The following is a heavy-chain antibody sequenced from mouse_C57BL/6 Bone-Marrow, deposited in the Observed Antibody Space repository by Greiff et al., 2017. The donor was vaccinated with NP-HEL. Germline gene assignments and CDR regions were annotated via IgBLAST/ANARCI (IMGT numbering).Heavy chain of an antibody. CDR3: ARLVTTDYFDD. CDR1: EYEFPSHD. D-gene: IGHD2-2*01. CDR2: INSDGGST. J-gene: IGHJ2*01. Sequence: EVMLVESGGGLVQPGESLKLSCESNEYEFPSHDLSWVRKTPETRLELVAAINSDGGSTYYPDTMERRFIISRDNTKKTLYLQMSRLRSEDTALYYCARLVTTDYFDDWGQGTTLTVSS. V-gene: IGHV5-2*01.